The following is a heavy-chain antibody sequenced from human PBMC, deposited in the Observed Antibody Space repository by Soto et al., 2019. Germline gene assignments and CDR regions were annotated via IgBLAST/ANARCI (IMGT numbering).Heavy chain of an antibody. J-gene: IGHJ4*02. CDR3: SRGILV. CDR2: ISYGGST. D-gene: IGHD5-18*01. CDR1: SGSINSGGYC. Sequence: LSLTCTVSSGSINSGGYCWSWIRQHPGKGLDWIGCISYGGSTSYNPSLKSRVTISVDTSKNQFSLKLTSVTAADTAVYYCSRGILVWGQGALVTVSS. V-gene: IGHV4-31*03.